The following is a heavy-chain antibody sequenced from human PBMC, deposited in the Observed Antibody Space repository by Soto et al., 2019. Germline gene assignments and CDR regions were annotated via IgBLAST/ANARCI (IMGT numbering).Heavy chain of an antibody. J-gene: IGHJ5*02. CDR1: GYSFTNND. D-gene: IGHD3-3*01. Sequence: ASVKVSCKASGYSFTNNDVSWVRQATGQGLEWMGWMNPGSGDTGYAQKGQGRVTMTRDISIATAYMELSGLRSDDTDIYYCASMEWFPSLQWFDPWGQGTLVTVSS. CDR3: ASMEWFPSLQWFDP. CDR2: MNPGSGDT. V-gene: IGHV1-8*01.